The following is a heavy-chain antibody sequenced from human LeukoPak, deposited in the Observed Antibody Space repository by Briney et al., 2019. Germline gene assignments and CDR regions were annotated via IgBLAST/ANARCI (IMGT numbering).Heavy chain of an antibody. J-gene: IGHJ4*02. Sequence: PSEILSLTCAVYGGSFSGYYWSWIRQPPGKGLEWIGEINHSGSTNYNPSLKSRVTISVDTSKNQFSLKLSSVTAADTAVYYCARVHYDILTRTYYFDYWGQGTLVTVSS. CDR1: GGSFSGYY. CDR2: INHSGST. V-gene: IGHV4-34*01. D-gene: IGHD3-9*01. CDR3: ARVHYDILTRTYYFDY.